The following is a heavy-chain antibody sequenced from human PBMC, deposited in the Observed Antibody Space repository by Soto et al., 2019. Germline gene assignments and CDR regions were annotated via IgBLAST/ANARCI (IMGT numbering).Heavy chain of an antibody. V-gene: IGHV5-51*01. CDR3: ARKSLDRYCSSTSCYVAAAGFDY. Sequence: GESLKISCKGSGYSFTSYWIGWVRQMPGKGLEWMGIIYPGDSDTRYSPSFQGQVTISADKSISTAYLQWSSLKASDTAMYYCARKSLDRYCSSTSCYVAAAGFDYWGQGTLVTVSS. CDR2: IYPGDSDT. CDR1: GYSFTSYW. J-gene: IGHJ4*02. D-gene: IGHD2-2*01.